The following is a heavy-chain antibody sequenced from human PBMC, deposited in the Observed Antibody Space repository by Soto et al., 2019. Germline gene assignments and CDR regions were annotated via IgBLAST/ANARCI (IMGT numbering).Heavy chain of an antibody. CDR3: ATNYDFWSGYTKSYYYYYGMDV. CDR2: FDPEDGET. Sequence: APVKVSCKVSGYTITELSMHWVRQAPGKGLEWMGGFDPEDGETIYAQKFQGRVTMTEDTSTDTAYMELSSLRSEDTAVYYCATNYDFWSGYTKSYYYYYGMDVWGQGTTVTVSS. V-gene: IGHV1-24*01. J-gene: IGHJ6*02. D-gene: IGHD3-3*01. CDR1: GYTITELS.